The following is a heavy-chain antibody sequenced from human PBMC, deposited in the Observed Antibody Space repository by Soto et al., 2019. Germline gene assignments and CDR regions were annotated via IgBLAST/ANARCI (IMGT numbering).Heavy chain of an antibody. CDR3: ARGVVGASTGFQH. CDR2: ISNSGST. J-gene: IGHJ1*01. V-gene: IGHV4-59*01. CDR1: VGSISSFH. Sequence: TLSLPCTVSVGSISSFHWSWIRQPPGKGLEWIGFISNSGSTNYNPSLKSRVTISLDTSKNQFSPKLSSVSAADTAVYYCARGVVGASTGFQHWGQGTLVTVSS. D-gene: IGHD1-26*01.